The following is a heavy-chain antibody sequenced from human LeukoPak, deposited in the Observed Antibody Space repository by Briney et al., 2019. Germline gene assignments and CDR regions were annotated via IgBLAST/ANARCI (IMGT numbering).Heavy chain of an antibody. Sequence: GGSLRLSCAASGFTFSSYAMHWVRQAPGKGLEWVAVISYDGSNKYYADSVKGRFTISRDNSKNTLYLQMNSLRVEDTAVYYCESSSSGPRGQGTLVTVSS. CDR3: ESSSSGP. J-gene: IGHJ5*02. V-gene: IGHV3-30-3*01. CDR1: GFTFSSYA. D-gene: IGHD6-6*01. CDR2: ISYDGSNK.